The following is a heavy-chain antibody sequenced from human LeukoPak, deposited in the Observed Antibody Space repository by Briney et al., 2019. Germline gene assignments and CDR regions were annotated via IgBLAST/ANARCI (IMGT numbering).Heavy chain of an antibody. Sequence: PGGSLRLSCAASGFSISDSAMHWVRQVSGKGLEWVGRIRSKAKSYATAYGASVKGRFTISRDDSKNTAYLQMNSLKTEDTALYYCTRHVDTAPGELFDPWGQGTLVTVSS. V-gene: IGHV3-73*01. CDR3: TRHVDTAPGELFDP. CDR1: GFSISDSA. J-gene: IGHJ5*02. CDR2: IRSKAKSYAT. D-gene: IGHD3-10*01.